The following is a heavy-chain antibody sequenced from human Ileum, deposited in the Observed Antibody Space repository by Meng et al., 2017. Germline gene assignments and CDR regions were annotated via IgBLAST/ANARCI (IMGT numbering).Heavy chain of an antibody. V-gene: IGHV4-30-4*01. CDR1: GGSISIGDYY. J-gene: IGHJ4*02. CDR2: IYYSGST. D-gene: IGHD2-15*01. Sequence: QVQLQESGPGLLKSSQTLSLTCAVSGGSISIGDYYWSWVRQPPGKGLEWIGYIYYSGSTYCNPSLKSRAIMSVDTSKNHFSLKLSSVTAADTAVYYCARDRGGSYYFGYWGQGTLVTVSS. CDR3: ARDRGGSYYFGY.